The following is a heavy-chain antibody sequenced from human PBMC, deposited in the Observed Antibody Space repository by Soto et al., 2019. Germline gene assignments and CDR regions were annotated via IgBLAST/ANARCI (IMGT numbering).Heavy chain of an antibody. CDR3: AMSDCHYLYYVLDV. Sequence: QVQVEQSGAEVKKPGSSLKVSCKTSGGPFSSQAFNWVRQARGHGLEWMGGIIPLLGSTTYAQKFQDRVTFTADESTSKVFMVLISLRSEDTSTYFCAMSDCHYLYYVLDVWGRGTMVTGSS. CDR2: IIPLLGST. CDR1: GGPFSSQA. J-gene: IGHJ6*02. V-gene: IGHV1-69*01. D-gene: IGHD3-16*01.